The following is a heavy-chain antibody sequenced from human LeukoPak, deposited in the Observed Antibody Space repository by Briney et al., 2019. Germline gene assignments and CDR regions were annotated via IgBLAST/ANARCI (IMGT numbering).Heavy chain of an antibody. J-gene: IGHJ5*02. V-gene: IGHV4-61*02. D-gene: IGHD4-11*01. Sequence: TLSLTCSGPGVSISSGSYYRSWIRQPAGQGLEWIRRIYTSGNINYNPSLKSRVTISVDTSKTQFSLKLSSVTAADTAVYYCAREDYTGWFDRWGQGTLVTVSS. CDR3: AREDYTGWFDR. CDR1: GVSISSGSYY. CDR2: IYTSGNI.